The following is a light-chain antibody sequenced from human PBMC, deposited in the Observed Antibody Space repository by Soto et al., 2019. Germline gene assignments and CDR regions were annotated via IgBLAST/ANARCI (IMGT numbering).Light chain of an antibody. CDR2: GTS. Sequence: EIVLTQSPGTLSLSPGERATLSCRASQSVSSSYLAWYQQKPGQAPRLLIYGTSSRATAIPDRFSGSGSGTDFTLTISSLEPEDFAVYYCQQYSSSSWTFGQGTKVEIK. V-gene: IGKV3-20*01. J-gene: IGKJ1*01. CDR1: QSVSSSY. CDR3: QQYSSSSWT.